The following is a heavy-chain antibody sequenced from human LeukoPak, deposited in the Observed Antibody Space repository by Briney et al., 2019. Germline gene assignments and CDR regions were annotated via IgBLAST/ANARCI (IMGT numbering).Heavy chain of an antibody. CDR3: ARDGTGVVIPFDY. Sequence: GGSLRLSCAASGFTFSSYAMSWVRQAPGKGLEWVSAISGSGGSTYYADSVKGRFTISRDNSKNTLYLQMNSLRAEDTAVYYCARDGTGVVIPFDYWGQGTLVTVSS. V-gene: IGHV3-23*01. D-gene: IGHD3-22*01. CDR1: GFTFSSYA. J-gene: IGHJ4*02. CDR2: ISGSGGST.